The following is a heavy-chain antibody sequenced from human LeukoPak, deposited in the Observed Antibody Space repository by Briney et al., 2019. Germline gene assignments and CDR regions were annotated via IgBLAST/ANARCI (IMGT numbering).Heavy chain of an antibody. Sequence: GGSLRLSCAASGFTVSSNYMNWVRQAPGKGLEWVSVIYGGGNIYYADSVKGRFTISRDNSKDTLYLQMNSLRAEDTAVYYCARGAGYNYPYYFDYWGQGTLVTVSS. CDR1: GFTVSSNY. V-gene: IGHV3-53*01. J-gene: IGHJ4*02. D-gene: IGHD5-24*01. CDR2: IYGGGNI. CDR3: ARGAGYNYPYYFDY.